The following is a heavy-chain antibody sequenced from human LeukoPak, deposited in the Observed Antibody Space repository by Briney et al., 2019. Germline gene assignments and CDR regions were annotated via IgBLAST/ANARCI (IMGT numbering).Heavy chain of an antibody. Sequence: GGSLRLSCAASGFTFSSYWMYWVRQAPGKGLEWVSAISGSGGSTYYADSVRGRFTISRDNSKNTLYLQMNSLRAEDTAVYYCAKDAFAYYYDSSGYYYDYWGQGTLVTVSS. CDR3: AKDAFAYYYDSSGYYYDY. CDR1: GFTFSSYW. CDR2: ISGSGGST. V-gene: IGHV3-23*01. D-gene: IGHD3-22*01. J-gene: IGHJ4*02.